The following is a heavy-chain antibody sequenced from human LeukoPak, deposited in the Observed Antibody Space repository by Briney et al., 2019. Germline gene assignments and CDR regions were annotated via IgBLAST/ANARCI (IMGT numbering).Heavy chain of an antibody. J-gene: IGHJ6*04. V-gene: IGHV3-30*04. CDR2: ISYDGSNK. Sequence: GRSLRLSCAASGFTFSSYAMHRVRQAPGKGLEWVAVISYDGSNKYYADSVKGRFTISRDNSKNTLYLQMNSLRAEDTAVYYCARDLIGSFGAYGMDVWGKGTTVTVSS. D-gene: IGHD3-10*01. CDR1: GFTFSSYA. CDR3: ARDLIGSFGAYGMDV.